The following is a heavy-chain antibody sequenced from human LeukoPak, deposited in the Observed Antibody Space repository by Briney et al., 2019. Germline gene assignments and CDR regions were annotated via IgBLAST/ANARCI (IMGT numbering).Heavy chain of an antibody. CDR3: GRDCRSRFGGVIAR. Sequence: GGSLRLSCAASGFRFDDYAMHWVRQVPGKDLEWVSLISGDGGITYYADSVRGRFTISRDKTKNFLYLQMNSLTTEDTALYYCGRDCRSRFGGVIARWGQGTLVIVSS. V-gene: IGHV3-43*02. J-gene: IGHJ4*02. CDR2: ISGDGGIT. D-gene: IGHD3-16*02. CDR1: GFRFDDYA.